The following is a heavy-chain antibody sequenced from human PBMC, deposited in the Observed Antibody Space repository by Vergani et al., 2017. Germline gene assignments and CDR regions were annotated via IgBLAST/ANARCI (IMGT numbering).Heavy chain of an antibody. D-gene: IGHD4-11*01. J-gene: IGHJ6*03. Sequence: QVQLQQWGGGLLKPSETLSLTCVVNGGSFTSYHWTWIRQSPGEGLEWVGDIDHTGRPDYNPSLKSRLTMSVDKSRNQFSLTLNSVTATEPAIYFCARVNTETNVHLYYYYYMDVWGQGTAGTVS. CDR1: GGSFTSYH. CDR3: ARVNTETNVHLYYYYYMDV. CDR2: IDHTGRP. V-gene: IGHV4-34*01.